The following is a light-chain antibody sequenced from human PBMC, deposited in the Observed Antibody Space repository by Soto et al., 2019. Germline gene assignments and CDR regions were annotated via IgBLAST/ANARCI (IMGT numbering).Light chain of an antibody. CDR3: QQYDKLVT. CDR2: DAS. CDR1: QDIRNY. J-gene: IGKJ1*01. Sequence: DIQMTQSPSALSASTGDRVTITCQASQDIRNYLNWYQQKPGKAPKLLIYDASKLQTGVPSRFRGSGSGTTFTSIFSSLQPEDFAIYYCQQYDKLVTFGQGTKV. V-gene: IGKV1-33*01.